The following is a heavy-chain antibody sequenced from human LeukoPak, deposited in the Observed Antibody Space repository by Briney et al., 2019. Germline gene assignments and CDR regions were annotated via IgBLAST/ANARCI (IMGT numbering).Heavy chain of an antibody. D-gene: IGHD3-22*01. Sequence: GVSLRLSCAASGFTFDVYAMHWVRHAPGKGLEWVSLISGDGGSTYYADSVKGRFTISRDNSKNSLYLQMNSLRTEDTALYYCAKDWGAYYDSSGFYSGDFDYWGQGTLVTVSS. CDR1: GFTFDVYA. CDR2: ISGDGGST. CDR3: AKDWGAYYDSSGFYSGDFDY. V-gene: IGHV3-43*02. J-gene: IGHJ4*02.